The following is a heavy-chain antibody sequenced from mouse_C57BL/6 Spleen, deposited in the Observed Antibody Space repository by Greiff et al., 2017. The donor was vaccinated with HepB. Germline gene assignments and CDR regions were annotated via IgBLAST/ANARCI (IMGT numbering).Heavy chain of an antibody. V-gene: IGHV14-2*01. CDR1: LCNITDSS. CDR3: ARRTVVEDYAMDY. CDR2: IDPEDGET. Sequence: VQLHPSRSSLVHTLASVKSSFPSCLCNITDSSLPVVKQRTEQGLEWIGRIDPEDGETKYAPKFQGKATITADTSSNTAYLQLSSLTSEDTAVYYCARRTVVEDYAMDYWGQGTSVTVSS. J-gene: IGHJ4*01. D-gene: IGHD1-1*01.